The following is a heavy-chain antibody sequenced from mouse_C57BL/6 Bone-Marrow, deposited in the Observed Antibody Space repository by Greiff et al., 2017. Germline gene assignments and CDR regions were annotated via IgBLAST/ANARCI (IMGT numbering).Heavy chain of an antibody. CDR1: GFTFSDFY. J-gene: IGHJ4*01. CDR3: ARVGSYGNYFYYAMDY. Sequence: EVKLMESGGGLVQSGRSLRLSCATSGFTFSDFYMEWVRQAPGKGLEWIAASRNKANDYTTEYSASVKGRFIVSRDTSQSILYLQMNALRAEDTAIYYCARVGSYGNYFYYAMDYWGQGTSVTVSS. V-gene: IGHV7-1*01. CDR2: SRNKANDYTT. D-gene: IGHD2-1*01.